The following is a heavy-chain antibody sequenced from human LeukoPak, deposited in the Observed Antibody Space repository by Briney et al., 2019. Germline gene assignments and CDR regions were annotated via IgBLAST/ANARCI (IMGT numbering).Heavy chain of an antibody. CDR2: ISYDGSNK. V-gene: IGHV3-30*18. J-gene: IGHJ2*01. CDR1: GFTFSSYG. D-gene: IGHD2-21*02. Sequence: PGGSLRLSCAASGFTFSSYGMHWVRQAPGKGLEWVAVISYDGSNKYYADSVEGRFTISRDNSKNTLYLQMNSLRAEDTAVYYCAKDVSYCGGDCSVFDLWGRGTLVTVSS. CDR3: AKDVSYCGGDCSVFDL.